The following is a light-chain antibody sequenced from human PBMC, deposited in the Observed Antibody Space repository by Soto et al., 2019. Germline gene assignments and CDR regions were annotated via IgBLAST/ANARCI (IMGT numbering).Light chain of an antibody. CDR2: AAS. CDR1: QSISSY. CDR3: QQSYSTPRT. J-gene: IGKJ1*01. Sequence: DIQMTQSPSSLSAYVGDRVTITCRASQSISSYLNWYQQKPGKAPKLLISAASSLESGVPSRFSGSGSGTDFTLTISSLQPEDFATYYCQQSYSTPRTFGQGTKVDIK. V-gene: IGKV1-39*01.